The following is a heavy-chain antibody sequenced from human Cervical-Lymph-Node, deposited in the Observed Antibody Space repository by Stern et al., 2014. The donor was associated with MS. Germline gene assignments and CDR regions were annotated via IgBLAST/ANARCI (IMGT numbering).Heavy chain of an antibody. Sequence: QMQLVQSGAEMKKPGSSVKVSCKASGGTFSNYAFNWVRQAPGQGLEWMGLIIPIYGPPNYAQKFQCRVTIIADESTVYMELTRLRSEDAAIYYCAISHPPRWGQGTMVTVSS. V-gene: IGHV1-69*01. J-gene: IGHJ3*01. CDR2: IIPIYGPP. CDR1: GGTFSNYA. CDR3: AISHPPR.